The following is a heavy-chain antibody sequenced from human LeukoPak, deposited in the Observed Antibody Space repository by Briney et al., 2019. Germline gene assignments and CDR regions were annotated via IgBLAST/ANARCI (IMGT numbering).Heavy chain of an antibody. CDR1: GGTFSSYA. CDR3: ASGITGTTDAFDI. CDR2: IIPILGIA. J-gene: IGHJ3*02. D-gene: IGHD1-7*01. V-gene: IGHV1-69*04. Sequence: SVKVSCKASGGTFSSYAISWVRQAPGQGLGWMGRIIPILGIANYAQKFQGRVTITADKSTSTAYMELSSLRSEDTAVYYCASGITGTTDAFDIWGQGTMVTVPS.